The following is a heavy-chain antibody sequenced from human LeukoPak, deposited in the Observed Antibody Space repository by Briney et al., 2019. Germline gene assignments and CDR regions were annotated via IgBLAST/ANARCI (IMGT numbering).Heavy chain of an antibody. V-gene: IGHV3-43*02. D-gene: IGHD3-10*01. CDR1: AFTFENFA. Sequence: GGSLRLSCAASAFTFENFAMHWVRHGTRKGLEWVSLIRADGATTHYTDSVKGRFTVSKDNSKNSLFLQMNSLRTADTAFYYCAKATGSGSFLVDYLGQGTLVTVSS. CDR2: IRADGATT. J-gene: IGHJ4*02. CDR3: AKATGSGSFLVDY.